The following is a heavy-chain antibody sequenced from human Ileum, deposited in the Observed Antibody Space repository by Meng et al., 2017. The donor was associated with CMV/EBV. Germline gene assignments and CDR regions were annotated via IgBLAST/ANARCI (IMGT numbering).Heavy chain of an antibody. CDR1: RFTFSTYW. J-gene: IGHJ4*02. D-gene: IGHD3-10*01. V-gene: IGHV3-48*04. Sequence: GESLKISCVVSRFTFSTYWMYWVRQAPGKGLEWISYISGSGNNIYYADSLKGRFTISRDNAKNSLYLQVNSLRAEDTAVYYCARPHSNYDGHYFDYWGQGTLVTVSS. CDR3: ARPHSNYDGHYFDY. CDR2: ISGSGNNI.